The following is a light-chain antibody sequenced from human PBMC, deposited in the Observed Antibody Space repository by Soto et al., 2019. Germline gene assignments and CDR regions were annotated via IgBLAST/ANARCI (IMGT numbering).Light chain of an antibody. CDR2: GAS. V-gene: IGKV3-20*01. Sequence: EVVLTQSPGTLSLSPGERATLSVSASQSVSSSYLAWYQQKPGQAPRLLIYGASSRATGIPDRFSGSGSGTDFTLTISRLEPEDFAVYYCQQCSSSPLTFGGGTKVDIK. CDR1: QSVSSSY. J-gene: IGKJ4*01. CDR3: QQCSSSPLT.